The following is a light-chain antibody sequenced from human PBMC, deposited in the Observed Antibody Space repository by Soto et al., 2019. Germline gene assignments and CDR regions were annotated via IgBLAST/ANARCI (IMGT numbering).Light chain of an antibody. V-gene: IGKV3D-15*03. CDR2: EAS. CDR3: QQYNKCPLT. J-gene: IGKJ4*01. Sequence: EIVLTQSPAALSLSPGERATLSCRASQSVSGDLAWYQQKPGQAPRLLNYEASKRATGIPARISGRWSGAEITLTISLQPAEFFADYYWQQYNKCPLTFGRGTKVDIK. CDR1: QSVSGD.